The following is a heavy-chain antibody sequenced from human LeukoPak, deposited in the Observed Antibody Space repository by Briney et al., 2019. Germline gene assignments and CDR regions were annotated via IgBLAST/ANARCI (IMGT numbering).Heavy chain of an antibody. V-gene: IGHV3-20*04. CDR1: GFTVDDYG. Sequence: GGSLSLSCAASGFTVDDYGMTWVRQAPGKGLEWVSGINWNGGSTGYADSVKGRFTISKDNAKNSLYLQMNSLRAEDTALYYCARDGPYYYGSGSYYYYMDVWGKGTTVTVPS. J-gene: IGHJ6*03. CDR3: ARDGPYYYGSGSYYYYMDV. D-gene: IGHD3-10*01. CDR2: INWNGGST.